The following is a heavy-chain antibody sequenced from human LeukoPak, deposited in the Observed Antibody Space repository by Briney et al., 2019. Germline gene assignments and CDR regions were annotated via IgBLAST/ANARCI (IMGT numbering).Heavy chain of an antibody. J-gene: IGHJ6*02. D-gene: IGHD2-21*02. CDR2: INGGGDST. CDR1: GLVFNNYP. CDR3: VHCGGDCYPCCGMDG. Sequence: GGSLRLSCAASGLVFNNYPMSWVRQAPGKGLEWVSVINGGGDSTYYADSVKGRFTISRDNSKNTLFLQMNSLRAEDTAVYYCVHCGGDCYPCCGMDGWGQGTTVTVSS. V-gene: IGHV3-23*01.